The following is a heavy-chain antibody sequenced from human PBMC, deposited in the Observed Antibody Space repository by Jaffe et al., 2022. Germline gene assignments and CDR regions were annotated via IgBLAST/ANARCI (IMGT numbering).Heavy chain of an antibody. CDR1: GFTFGDYA. J-gene: IGHJ6*03. D-gene: IGHD6-19*01. CDR3: TREVSSGSRYYYYYYMDV. Sequence: EVQLVESGGGLVQPGRSLRLSCTASGFTFGDYAMSWVRQAPGKGLEWVGFIRSKAYGGTTEYAASVKGRFTISRDDSKSIAYLQMNSLKTEDTAVYYCTREVSSGSRYYYYYYMDVWGKGTTVTVSS. CDR2: IRSKAYGGTT. V-gene: IGHV3-49*04.